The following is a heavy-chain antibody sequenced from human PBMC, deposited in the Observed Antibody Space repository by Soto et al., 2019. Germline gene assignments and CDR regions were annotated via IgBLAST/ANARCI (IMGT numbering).Heavy chain of an antibody. CDR2: IYSNGVT. J-gene: IGHJ5*01. CDR3: ARGPGSYNWFDS. Sequence: QVQLQESGPGLVKPSETLSLTCTVSGGYISGDYWSWIRQPAGKGLEWIGRIYSNGVTKYNPSLGSRVTMSVDTSKNQFSLRLTSVTAADTAVYYCARGPGSYNWFDSWGQGTLVTVSS. CDR1: GGYISGDY. D-gene: IGHD3-10*01. V-gene: IGHV4-4*07.